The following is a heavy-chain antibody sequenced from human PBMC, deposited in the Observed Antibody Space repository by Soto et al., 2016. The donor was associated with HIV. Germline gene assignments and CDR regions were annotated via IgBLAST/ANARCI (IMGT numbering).Heavy chain of an antibody. Sequence: QVQMVQSGPEVKKPGASVKVSCKASGYIFSKYGITWVRQAPGQGPEWMGWTSADNADTKYAQNLQGRFTLTTETATNTAYMELRNLTSDDTAVYYCGRGGWRWMEFWGQGTLVTVSS. V-gene: IGHV1-18*01. CDR2: TSADNADT. J-gene: IGHJ4*02. CDR1: GYIFSKYG. CDR3: GRGGWRWMEF. D-gene: IGHD5-12*01.